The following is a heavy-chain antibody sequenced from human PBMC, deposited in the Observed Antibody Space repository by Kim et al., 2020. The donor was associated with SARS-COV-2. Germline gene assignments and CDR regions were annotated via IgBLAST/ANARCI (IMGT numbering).Heavy chain of an antibody. D-gene: IGHD3-10*01. Sequence: GSTSYAQKCQGRVTMTRDPSPSTVYMELSSLRSEDTAVYYCARDFGGDYWGQGTLVTVSS. CDR3: ARDFGGDY. J-gene: IGHJ4*02. V-gene: IGHV1-46*01. CDR2: GST.